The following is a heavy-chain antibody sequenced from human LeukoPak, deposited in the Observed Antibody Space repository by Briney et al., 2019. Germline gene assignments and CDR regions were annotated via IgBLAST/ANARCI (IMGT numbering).Heavy chain of an antibody. V-gene: IGHV1-69*13. D-gene: IGHD2-2*01. Sequence: ASVKVSCKASGGTFSGYAISWVRQAPGQGLEWMGGIIPIFGTANYAQKFQGRVTITADESTSTAYMELSSLRSENTAVYYCARDLGSTSSAMGYWGQGTLVTVSS. CDR1: GGTFSGYA. J-gene: IGHJ4*02. CDR3: ARDLGSTSSAMGY. CDR2: IIPIFGTA.